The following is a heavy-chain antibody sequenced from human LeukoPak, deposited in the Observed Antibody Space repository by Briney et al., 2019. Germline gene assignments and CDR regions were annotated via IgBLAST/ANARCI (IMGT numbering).Heavy chain of an antibody. CDR1: GGTFSSYA. V-gene: IGHV1-69*05. Sequence: VASVKLSCTASGGTFSSYAISWVRQAPGQGLEWMGGIIPIFGTANYAQKFQGRVTITTDESTSTAYLELCSLASDDTAVYYCVRGLQYQLLKALGHYYMDVWGEGTTVTVSS. CDR2: IIPIFGTA. J-gene: IGHJ6*03. CDR3: VRGLQYQLLKALGHYYMDV. D-gene: IGHD2-2*01.